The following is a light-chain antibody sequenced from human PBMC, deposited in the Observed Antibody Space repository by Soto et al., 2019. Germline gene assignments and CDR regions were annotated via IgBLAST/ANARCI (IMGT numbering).Light chain of an antibody. J-gene: IGKJ5*01. CDR3: QQRST. CDR2: DAS. CDR1: QSVSSY. Sequence: SPATLSLSPGERATLSCRASQSVSSYLAWYQQKPGQAPRLLIYDASNRATGIPARFSGSGSGTVFTLTISSLEPEDFAVYYCQQRSTFGQGTRLEIK. V-gene: IGKV3-11*01.